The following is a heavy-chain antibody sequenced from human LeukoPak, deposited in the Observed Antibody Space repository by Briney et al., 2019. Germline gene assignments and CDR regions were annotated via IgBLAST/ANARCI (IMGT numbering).Heavy chain of an antibody. Sequence: GGSLRLSCAASGFTFSSYGMHWVRQAPGKGLEWVAFIRYDGSNKYYADSVKGRFTISRDNSKNTLYLQMNSLRAEDTAVYYCACTPEDDILTGYSYWGQGTLVTVSS. CDR2: IRYDGSNK. CDR1: GFTFSSYG. V-gene: IGHV3-30*02. J-gene: IGHJ4*02. CDR3: ACTPEDDILTGYSY. D-gene: IGHD3-9*01.